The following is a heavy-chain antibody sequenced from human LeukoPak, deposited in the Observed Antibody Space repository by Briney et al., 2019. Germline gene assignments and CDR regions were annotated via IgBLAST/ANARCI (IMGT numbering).Heavy chain of an antibody. CDR1: GGSISSGGYS. Sequence: PSETLSLTCAVSGGSISSGGYSWSWIRQPPGKGLEWIGYIYHSGSTYYNPSLKSRVTISVDRSKNQFSLKLSSVTAADTAVYYCAGGGYGSGLYYFDYWGQGTLVTVSS. J-gene: IGHJ4*02. D-gene: IGHD3-10*01. CDR2: IYHSGST. V-gene: IGHV4-30-2*01. CDR3: AGGGYGSGLYYFDY.